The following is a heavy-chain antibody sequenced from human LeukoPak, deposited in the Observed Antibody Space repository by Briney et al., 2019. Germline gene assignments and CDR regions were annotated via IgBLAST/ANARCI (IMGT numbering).Heavy chain of an antibody. J-gene: IGHJ4*02. CDR3: ARDQEGFDY. Sequence: ASVKVSCKASGYTFTSNYIHWVRQAPGQGLEWMGMIYPRDGSTSYAQKFQGRVIVTRDTSTSTVHMELSGQRSEDTAVYYCARDQEGFDYWGQGTLVTVSS. V-gene: IGHV1-46*01. CDR2: IYPRDGST. CDR1: GYTFTSNY.